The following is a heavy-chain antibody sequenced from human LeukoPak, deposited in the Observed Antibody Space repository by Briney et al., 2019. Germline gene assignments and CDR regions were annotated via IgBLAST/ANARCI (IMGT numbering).Heavy chain of an antibody. CDR1: GFTFSDYY. D-gene: IGHD4-11*01. CDR2: LYSGGTA. J-gene: IGHJ4*02. CDR3: ARGRQCDY. V-gene: IGHV3-53*01. Sequence: GGSLRLSCAASGFTFSDYYMSWIRQAPGKGLEWISILYSGGTAFYADSVKGRFTISRDNSKNTLYLQMNSLRADDTAMYYCARGRQCDYWGQGTLVTVSS.